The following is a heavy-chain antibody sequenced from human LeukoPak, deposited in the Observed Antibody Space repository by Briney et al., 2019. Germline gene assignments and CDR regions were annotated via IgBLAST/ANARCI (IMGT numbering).Heavy chain of an antibody. CDR2: ISGSGGST. J-gene: IGHJ4*02. D-gene: IGHD2-21*01. CDR3: AKGGMRGEGGELSVDY. Sequence: GGSLRLSCAASGFTFSSYAMSWVRQAPGKGLEWVSAISGSGGSTYYADSVKGRFTISRDNSKNTLYLQMNSLRAEDTAVYYCAKGGMRGEGGELSVDYWGQGTLVTVSS. CDR1: GFTFSSYA. V-gene: IGHV3-23*01.